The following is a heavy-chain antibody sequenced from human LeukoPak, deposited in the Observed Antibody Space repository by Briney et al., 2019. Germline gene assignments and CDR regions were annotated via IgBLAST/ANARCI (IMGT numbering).Heavy chain of an antibody. V-gene: IGHV3-30*04. D-gene: IGHD2-21*02. CDR3: ARAPGVTYFDY. J-gene: IGHJ4*02. Sequence: GGSLRLSCAASGLTFSSYAMHWVRQAPGKGLEWVAVISYDGSNKYYADSVKGRFTISRDNSKNTLYLQMNSLRAEDTAVYYCARAPGVTYFDYWGQGTLVTVSS. CDR2: ISYDGSNK. CDR1: GLTFSSYA.